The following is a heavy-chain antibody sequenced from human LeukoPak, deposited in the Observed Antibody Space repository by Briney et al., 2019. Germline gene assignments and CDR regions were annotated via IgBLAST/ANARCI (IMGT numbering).Heavy chain of an antibody. Sequence: ASVKVSCKASGYTFIAYYMHWMRQAPGQRLEWMGWINPNSGGTNYAQKFQGRVIMTSDTSITTAYMDLSRLTSDDTAVYYCAREISDYASAYWGQGTLVTVSS. J-gene: IGHJ4*02. V-gene: IGHV1-2*02. CDR3: AREISDYASAY. CDR1: GYTFIAYY. D-gene: IGHD4-17*01. CDR2: INPNSGGT.